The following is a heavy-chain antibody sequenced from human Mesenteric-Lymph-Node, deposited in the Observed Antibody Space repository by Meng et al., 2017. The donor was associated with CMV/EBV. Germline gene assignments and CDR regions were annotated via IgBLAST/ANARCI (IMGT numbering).Heavy chain of an antibody. J-gene: IGHJ6*02. CDR3: ARGPYYDFWSGYLEGNYYYYGMDV. V-gene: IGHV4-38-2*02. CDR2: IYHSGST. Sequence: GSLRLSCTVSGYSISSGYYWGWIRQPPGKGLEWIGSIYHSGSTYYNPSLKTRVTISVDTTKNQFSLKLRSVTAADTAVDYCARGPYYDFWSGYLEGNYYYYGMDVWGQGTTVTVSS. CDR1: GYSISSGYY. D-gene: IGHD3-3*01.